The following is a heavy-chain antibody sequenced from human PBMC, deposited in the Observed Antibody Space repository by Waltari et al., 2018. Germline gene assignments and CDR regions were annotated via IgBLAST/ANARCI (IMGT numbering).Heavy chain of an antibody. J-gene: IGHJ3*02. V-gene: IGHV4-34*01. CDR2: INHSGST. Sequence: QVQLQQWGAGLLKPSETLSLTCAVYGGSFSGYYWSWIRQPPGKGLEWIGEINHSGSTNYNPSLKSRVTISVDTSKNQFSLKLSSVTAADTAVYYCARGLRGVGAATAFDIWGQGTMVTVSS. D-gene: IGHD1-26*01. CDR3: ARGLRGVGAATAFDI. CDR1: GGSFSGYY.